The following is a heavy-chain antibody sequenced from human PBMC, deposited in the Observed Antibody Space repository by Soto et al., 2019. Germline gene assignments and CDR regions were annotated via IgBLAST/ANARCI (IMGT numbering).Heavy chain of an antibody. CDR3: ASLPIMITFGGVIAHYGMDV. CDR2: ISSSGSTI. V-gene: IGHV3-48*03. Sequence: LRLSCAASGFTFSSYEMNWVRQAPGKGLEWVSYISSSGSTIYYADSVKGRFTISRDNAKNSLYLQMNSLRAEDTAVYYCASLPIMITFGGVIAHYGMDVWGQGTTVTVSS. J-gene: IGHJ6*02. CDR1: GFTFSSYE. D-gene: IGHD3-16*02.